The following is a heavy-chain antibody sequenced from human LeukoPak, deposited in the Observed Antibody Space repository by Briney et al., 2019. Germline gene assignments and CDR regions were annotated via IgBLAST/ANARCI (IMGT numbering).Heavy chain of an antibody. D-gene: IGHD2-15*01. V-gene: IGHV3-66*02. Sequence: GGSLRLSCAASGFTVSDIYMSWVRQAPGKGLEWVSVIHSDDNTYYADSVKGRFTISRDNSKNTLYLQMNSLRVEDTAVYYCARERHCSSGSCPNSNRYFDSWGQGTLVTVSS. CDR3: ARERHCSSGSCPNSNRYFDS. J-gene: IGHJ4*02. CDR2: IHSDDNT. CDR1: GFTVSDIY.